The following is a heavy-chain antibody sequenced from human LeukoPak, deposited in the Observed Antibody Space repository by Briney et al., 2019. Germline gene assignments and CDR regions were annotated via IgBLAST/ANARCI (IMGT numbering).Heavy chain of an antibody. CDR3: ACLGYYDSSGTTNYYYMDV. J-gene: IGHJ6*03. CDR2: INPSGGST. D-gene: IGHD3-22*01. V-gene: IGHV1-46*01. CDR1: GYTFTSYY. Sequence: ASVKVSCKASGYTFTSYYMHWVRQAPGQGLEWMGIINPSGGSTSYAQKFQGRVTMTRDTSTSTVYMELSSLRSEDTAVYYCACLGYYDSSGTTNYYYMDVWGKGTTVTVSS.